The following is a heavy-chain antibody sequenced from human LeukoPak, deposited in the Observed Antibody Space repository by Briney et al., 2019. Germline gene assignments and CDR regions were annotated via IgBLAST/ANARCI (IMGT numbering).Heavy chain of an antibody. CDR2: IIPIFGTA. CDR1: GYTFTSYG. CDR3: AGNLYYYDSSGTGAYYFDY. Sequence: SVKVSCKASGYTFTSYGISWVRQAPGQGLEWMGGIIPIFGTANYAQKFQGRVTITTDESTSTAYMELSSLRSEDTAVYYCAGNLYYYDSSGTGAYYFDYWGQGTLVTVSS. V-gene: IGHV1-69*05. D-gene: IGHD3-22*01. J-gene: IGHJ4*02.